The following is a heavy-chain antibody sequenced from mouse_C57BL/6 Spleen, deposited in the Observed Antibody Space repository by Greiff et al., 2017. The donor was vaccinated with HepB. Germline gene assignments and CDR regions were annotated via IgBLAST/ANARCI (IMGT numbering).Heavy chain of an antibody. V-gene: IGHV1-69*01. CDR3: ARRGLGFDY. D-gene: IGHD4-1*01. CDR1: GYTFTSYW. Sequence: QVQLKQPGAELVMPGASVKLSCKASGYTFTSYWMHWVKQRPGQGLEWIGEIDPSDSYTNYNQKFKGKSTLTVDKSSSTAYMQLSSLTSEDSAVYYCARRGLGFDYWGQGTTLTVSS. CDR2: IDPSDSYT. J-gene: IGHJ2*01.